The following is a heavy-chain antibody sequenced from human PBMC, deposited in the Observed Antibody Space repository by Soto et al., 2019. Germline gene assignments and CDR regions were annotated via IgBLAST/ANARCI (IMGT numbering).Heavy chain of an antibody. CDR1: GYTFTSYD. Sequence: ASVKVSCKSSGYTFTSYDINWVRQATGQGLEWMGWVNPKSGNTVYAQKFQGRVTMTRDTSISTAYMELSSLRSDDTAVYYCARGYDTNGYYLGYFDYWGQGTLVTGSS. J-gene: IGHJ4*02. CDR2: VNPKSGNT. D-gene: IGHD3-22*01. V-gene: IGHV1-8*01. CDR3: ARGYDTNGYYLGYFDY.